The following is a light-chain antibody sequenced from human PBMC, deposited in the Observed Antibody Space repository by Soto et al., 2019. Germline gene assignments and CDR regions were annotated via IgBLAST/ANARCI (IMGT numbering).Light chain of an antibody. CDR1: QSVSNNY. J-gene: IGKJ1*01. Sequence: EIVLTQSPGTLSLSPGARATLSCRASQSVSNNYLAWYQQKPGQAPRVLIYGTSTRVTGIPARFSGSGSGTDFTLTISRLEPADFAVYYCQQYGSSPWTFGQGTKVDI. CDR3: QQYGSSPWT. V-gene: IGKV3-20*01. CDR2: GTS.